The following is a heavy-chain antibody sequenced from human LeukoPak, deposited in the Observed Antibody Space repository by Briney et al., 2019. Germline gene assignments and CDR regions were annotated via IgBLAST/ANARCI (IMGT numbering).Heavy chain of an antibody. V-gene: IGHV1-18*04. D-gene: IGHD2-2*01. CDR2: ISAYNGNT. CDR1: GYTFTSYG. CDR3: ARDGCSSTSCYHPGFDY. J-gene: IGHJ4*02. Sequence: ASVKLSCKASGYTFTSYGISLGRLAPGQGLEWMGWISAYNGNTNYAQKLQGRVTMTTDTSTSTDYMELRSLRSEDTAVYYCARDGCSSTSCYHPGFDYWGQGTLVTVSS.